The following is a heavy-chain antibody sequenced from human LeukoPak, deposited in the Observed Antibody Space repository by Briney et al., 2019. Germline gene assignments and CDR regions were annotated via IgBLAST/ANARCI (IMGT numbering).Heavy chain of an antibody. V-gene: IGHV1-46*01. CDR1: GYTFASYY. CDR2: INPSGGST. D-gene: IGHD3-9*01. J-gene: IGHJ3*02. Sequence: ASVKVSCKASGYTFASYYMHWVRQAPGQGLEWMGIINPSGGSTSYAQKFQGRVTMTRDTSTSTVYMELSSLRSEDTAVYYCATAISNYDILTGYPRGYAFDIWGQGTMVTVSS. CDR3: ATAISNYDILTGYPRGYAFDI.